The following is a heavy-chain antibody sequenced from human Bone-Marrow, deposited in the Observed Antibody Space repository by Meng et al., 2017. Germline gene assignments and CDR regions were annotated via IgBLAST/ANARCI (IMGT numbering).Heavy chain of an antibody. CDR1: GLTFSSYA. D-gene: IGHD2-15*01. J-gene: IGHJ4*02. CDR3: ARDRGGIDY. CDR2: ISYDGSNK. Sequence: VQWVESGGGVVQPGRSLGLSCAASGLTFSSYAMHWVRQAPGKGLEWVAVISYDGSNKYYADSVKGRFTISRDNSKNTLYLQMNSLRAEDTAVYYCARDRGGIDYWGQGTLVTVSS. V-gene: IGHV3-30*01.